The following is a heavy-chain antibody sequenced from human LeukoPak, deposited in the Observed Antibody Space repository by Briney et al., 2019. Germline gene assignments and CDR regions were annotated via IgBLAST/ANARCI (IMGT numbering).Heavy chain of an antibody. V-gene: IGHV1-2*02. D-gene: IGHD4-17*01. Sequence: ASVKVSCKTSGYTFTGYFMHWVRQAPGQGPEWMGWINPNSGGTNYAQKFQGRVTMTRDTSISTAYMELTRLRSDDTAMYYCSREGDYGDYGRLWYFDLWGRGTLVTVSS. CDR3: SREGDYGDYGRLWYFDL. CDR2: INPNSGGT. CDR1: GYTFTGYF. J-gene: IGHJ2*01.